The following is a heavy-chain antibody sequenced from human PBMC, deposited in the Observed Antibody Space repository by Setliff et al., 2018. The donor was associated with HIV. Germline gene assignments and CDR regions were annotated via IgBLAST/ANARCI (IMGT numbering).Heavy chain of an antibody. V-gene: IGHV3-30*14. Sequence: PGGSLRLSCAASGFTFSSYAMHWVRQAPGKGLEWVAVISYDGSNKYYADSVKGRFTISRDNSKNTVYLQMNNTRVEDTAVYYCARTSFHGSGNYGGFYFESWGQGTLVTVS. CDR2: ISYDGSNK. D-gene: IGHD3-10*01. CDR1: GFTFSSYA. J-gene: IGHJ4*02. CDR3: ARTSFHGSGNYGGFYFES.